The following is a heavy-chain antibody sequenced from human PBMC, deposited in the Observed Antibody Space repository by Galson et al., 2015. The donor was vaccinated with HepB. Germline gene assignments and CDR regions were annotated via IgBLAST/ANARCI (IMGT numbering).Heavy chain of an antibody. CDR1: GFTFSNYR. Sequence: SLRLSCAASGFTFSNYRMHWVRQAPGKGLVWVSRINSDGSSTSYADSVKGRFTISRDNAKNTLYLQMNSLRAEDTAVYYCARVIGGYDFWSDYYQYYHYYSMDVWGQGTTVTVSS. D-gene: IGHD3-3*01. J-gene: IGHJ6*02. V-gene: IGHV3-74*01. CDR3: ARVIGGYDFWSDYYQYYHYYSMDV. CDR2: INSDGSST.